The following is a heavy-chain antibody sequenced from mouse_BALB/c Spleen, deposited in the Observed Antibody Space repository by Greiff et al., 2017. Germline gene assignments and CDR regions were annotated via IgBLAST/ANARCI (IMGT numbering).Heavy chain of an antibody. J-gene: IGHJ2*01. CDR2: ISSGGST. CDR1: GFTFSSYA. D-gene: IGHD1-1*01. Sequence: EVQGVESGGGLVKPGGSLKLSCAASGFTFSSYAMSWVRQTPEKRLEWVASISSGGSTYYPDSVKGRFTISRDNARNILYLQMSSLRSEDTAMYYCARVNYYGSRDFDYWGQGTTLTVSA. CDR3: ARVNYYGSRDFDY. V-gene: IGHV5-6-5*01.